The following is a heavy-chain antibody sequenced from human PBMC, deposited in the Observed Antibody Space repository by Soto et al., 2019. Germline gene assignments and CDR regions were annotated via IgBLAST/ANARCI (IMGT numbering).Heavy chain of an antibody. CDR2: IYYSGST. V-gene: IGHV4-59*01. D-gene: IGHD6-19*01. Sequence: SETLSLTCTVSGGSISSYYWSWIRQPPGKGLEWIGYIYYSGSTNYNPSLKSRVNISVDTSKNQFSLKLSSVTAADTAVYYCARLPGYSSGWFDYWGQGTLVTVSS. CDR1: GGSISSYY. CDR3: ARLPGYSSGWFDY. J-gene: IGHJ4*02.